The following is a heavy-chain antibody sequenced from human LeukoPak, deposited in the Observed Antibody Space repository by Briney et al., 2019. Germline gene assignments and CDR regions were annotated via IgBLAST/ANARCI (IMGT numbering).Heavy chain of an antibody. Sequence: ASVKVSCKASGYTFTSYGISWVRQAPGQGLEWMGIINPSGGSTSYAQKFQGRVTMTRDTSTSTVYMELSSLRSEDTAVYYCARSHRGNQYQGGLEVDYWGQGTLVTVSS. CDR1: GYTFTSYG. CDR3: ARSHRGNQYQGGLEVDY. D-gene: IGHD2-2*01. J-gene: IGHJ4*02. CDR2: INPSGGST. V-gene: IGHV1-46*01.